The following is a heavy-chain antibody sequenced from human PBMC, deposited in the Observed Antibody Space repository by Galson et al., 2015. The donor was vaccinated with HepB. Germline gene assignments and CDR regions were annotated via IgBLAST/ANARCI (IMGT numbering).Heavy chain of an antibody. J-gene: IGHJ4*02. CDR3: ARGKPLTGVVDY. CDR1: GFTFSSYW. V-gene: IGHV3-7*03. Sequence: SLRLSCAASGFTFSSYWTSWVRQAPGKGLEWVANTKQDGSEKYYVDSVKGRFTISRDNAKNSLYLQMNSLRAEDTAVYYCARGKPLTGVVDYWGQGTLVTVSS. D-gene: IGHD7-27*01. CDR2: TKQDGSEK.